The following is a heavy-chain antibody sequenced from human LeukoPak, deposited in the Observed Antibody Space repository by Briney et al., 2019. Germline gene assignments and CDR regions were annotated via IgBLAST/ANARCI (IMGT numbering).Heavy chain of an antibody. CDR1: GGSIGSGSNH. V-gene: IGHV4-61*02. Sequence: SETLSLTCTVSGGSIGSGSNHWSWIRQPAGKGLEWIGRFYSGDTNYNPSLKSRVTISVDTSKNHFSLNLNSMTAADTAVYYRARGTIAARRPFDYWGQGTLVTVSS. CDR2: FYSGDT. J-gene: IGHJ4*02. CDR3: ARGTIAARRPFDY. D-gene: IGHD6-6*01.